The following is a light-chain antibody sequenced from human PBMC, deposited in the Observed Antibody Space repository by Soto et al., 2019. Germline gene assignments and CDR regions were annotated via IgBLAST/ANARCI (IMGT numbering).Light chain of an antibody. V-gene: IGLV2-18*02. CDR2: EVS. J-gene: IGLJ1*01. CDR3: SSYTSSSTYG. CDR1: SSDVGSYNR. Sequence: QSVLTQPPSVSGSPGQSVTISCTGTSSDVGSYNRVSWYQQSPGTAPKLMIYEVSNRPSGVPDRFSGSKSGNTASLTISGLQAEDEADYYCSSYTSSSTYGFGTGTQLTVL.